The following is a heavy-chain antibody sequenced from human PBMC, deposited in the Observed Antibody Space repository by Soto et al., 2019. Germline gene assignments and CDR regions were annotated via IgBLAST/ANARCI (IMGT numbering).Heavy chain of an antibody. V-gene: IGHV3-23*01. CDR2: ISGSGGSA. CDR1: GFTFRSYA. Sequence: GSLRLSCAGSGFTFRSYAMSWVRQAPGKGLEWVSAISGSGGSAYYADSVKGRFTISRDNSKNTLYLQMNSLRAEDTAVYYCAKGRPFRLGFQHWGQGTLVTVSS. D-gene: IGHD6-19*01. J-gene: IGHJ1*01. CDR3: AKGRPFRLGFQH.